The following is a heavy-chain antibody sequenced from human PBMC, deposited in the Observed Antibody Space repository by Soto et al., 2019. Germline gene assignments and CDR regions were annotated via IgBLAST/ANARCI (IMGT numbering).Heavy chain of an antibody. Sequence: PSETLSLTWAVYAGSFSGYYWSWIRQPPGEGREWVGEINHSGSTNYNPALKGRVTISVDTSKNQVSLKLSSVNAADTAVYYCARGCGCGVHDYWGQGTLVTVSS. D-gene: IGHD3-10*01. CDR1: AGSFSGYY. CDR2: INHSGST. J-gene: IGHJ4*02. V-gene: IGHV4-34*01. CDR3: ARGCGCGVHDY.